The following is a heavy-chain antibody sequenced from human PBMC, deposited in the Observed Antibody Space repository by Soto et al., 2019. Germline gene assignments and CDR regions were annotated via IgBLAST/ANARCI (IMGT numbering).Heavy chain of an antibody. J-gene: IGHJ5*02. CDR1: GYTFTSYD. D-gene: IGHD3-3*01. CDR3: ARNYDFWVLYP. Sequence: QVQLVQSGAEVKKPGASVKVSCKASGYTFTSYDINWVRQATGQGLEWMGWMNPNSGDTGYARKFQGRVTMTSNTAISTGYMELSSLRSEDTAVYYCARNYDFWVLYPWGQGTLVTVSS. CDR2: MNPNSGDT. V-gene: IGHV1-8*01.